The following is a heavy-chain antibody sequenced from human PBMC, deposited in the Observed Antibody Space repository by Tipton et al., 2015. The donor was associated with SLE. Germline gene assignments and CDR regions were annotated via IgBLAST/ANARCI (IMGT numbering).Heavy chain of an antibody. CDR1: GFTVSNSY. D-gene: IGHD3-16*01. CDR2: VSYSGRT. V-gene: IGHV4-39*07. J-gene: IGHJ4*02. Sequence: LRLSCVVSGFTVSNSYMNWVRQAPGKGLEWIGSVSYSGRTHYNPSLKSRPTISADASRNQFSLRLTSVTAADTAVYYCARAIGANYFNFWGQGILVTVSS. CDR3: ARAIGANYFNF.